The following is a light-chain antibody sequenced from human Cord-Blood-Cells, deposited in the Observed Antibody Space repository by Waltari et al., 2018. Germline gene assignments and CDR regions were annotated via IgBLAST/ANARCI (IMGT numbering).Light chain of an antibody. V-gene: IGLV2-14*01. Sequence: QSALTQPASVSGSPGQSITISCTGTSSDVGGFNYVSWYQQHPGKAPKRMIYVVSNRPSGVSNRFSGSKSGNTASLTISGLQAEDEADYYCSSYTSSSNYVFGTGTKVTVL. CDR1: SSDVGGFNY. CDR3: SSYTSSSNYV. CDR2: VVS. J-gene: IGLJ1*01.